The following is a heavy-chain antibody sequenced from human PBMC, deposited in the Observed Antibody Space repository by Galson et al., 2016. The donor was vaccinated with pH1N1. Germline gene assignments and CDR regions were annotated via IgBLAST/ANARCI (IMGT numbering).Heavy chain of an antibody. V-gene: IGHV1-46*01. CDR2: IDPSDGTT. J-gene: IGHJ4*02. Sequence: SVKVSCKAAGYSVTRYYMHWVRQAPGQGLEWMEIIDPSDGTTTYSEKFQGRISLTRDTSTNSVYMELTTLRPDDSATYFCARRYFLDYWGQGTLVTVSS. CDR3: ARRYFLDY. CDR1: GYSVTRYY.